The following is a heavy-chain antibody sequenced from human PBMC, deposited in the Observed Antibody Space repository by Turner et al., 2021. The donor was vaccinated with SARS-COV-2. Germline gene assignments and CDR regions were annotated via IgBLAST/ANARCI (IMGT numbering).Heavy chain of an antibody. J-gene: IGHJ4*01. CDR1: GFHFSSCA. Sequence: QVQLVESGGSVGQPGRALRLPCGASGFHFSSCAFHWVRQAPGKGLEWGGAISYDGNHKSYADSAKGRFTIVRDTHKNTLYLQTNRLRAEDTAMYYWARDRESCGSLDYWCQEPWSPSPQ. CDR2: ISYDGNHK. CDR3: ARDRESCGSLDY. V-gene: IGHV3-30-3*01. D-gene: IGHD6-19*01.